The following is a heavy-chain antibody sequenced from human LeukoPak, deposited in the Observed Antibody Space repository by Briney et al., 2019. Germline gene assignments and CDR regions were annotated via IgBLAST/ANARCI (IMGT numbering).Heavy chain of an antibody. CDR3: ARGGAYGSGSYYNMDY. V-gene: IGHV3-64*01. Sequence: GGSLRLSCAASGFTFNKYAMHWVRQAPGKGLEFVSAITTDGTDTYYANSVKGRFTISRDNSKNTLYLQMGSLRAEDMAVYYCARGGAYGSGSYYNMDYWGQGTLVTVSS. CDR2: ITTDGTDT. J-gene: IGHJ4*02. CDR1: GFTFNKYA. D-gene: IGHD3-10*01.